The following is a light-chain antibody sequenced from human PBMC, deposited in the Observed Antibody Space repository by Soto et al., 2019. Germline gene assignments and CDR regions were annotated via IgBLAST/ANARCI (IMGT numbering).Light chain of an antibody. Sequence: EIVLTQSPGTLSLSPGERATLSCRASQSVRSNYIAWYLQKPGQAPRLLFYGASSRATGIPDRFSGSGSGTDFTLTISRLEPEDFAVYYCQQYGSSPRTFGQGTKVDIK. V-gene: IGKV3-20*01. CDR2: GAS. CDR1: QSVRSNY. J-gene: IGKJ1*01. CDR3: QQYGSSPRT.